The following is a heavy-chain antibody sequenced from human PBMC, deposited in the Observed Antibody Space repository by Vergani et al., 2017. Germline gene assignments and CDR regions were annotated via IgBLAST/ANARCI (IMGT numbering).Heavy chain of an antibody. J-gene: IGHJ1*01. CDR1: GGSISSYY. D-gene: IGHD6-19*01. CDR3: TRHGRSGWAGYFQH. Sequence: QVHLHEAGPGLVKPSQTLSLTCTVSGGSISSYYWGWIRQPPGKGLEWIGTIYYTGTTYYNEAHKSRLTISVDTSKNQFSLNLTSVTAADTAVYYCTRHGRSGWAGYFQHWGQGTLVTASS. V-gene: IGHV4-39*01. CDR2: IYYTGTT.